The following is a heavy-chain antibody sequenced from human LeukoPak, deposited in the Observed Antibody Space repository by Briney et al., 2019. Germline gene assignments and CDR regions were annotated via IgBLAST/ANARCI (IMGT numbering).Heavy chain of an antibody. CDR2: ISGSGGST. V-gene: IGHV3-23*01. Sequence: GGSLRLSCAVSGITLSNYGMSWVRQAPGKGLEWVAGISGSGGSTNYADSVKGRFTISRDNPTNTLSLQMNSLRAEDTAVYFCAKRGVVIRVILVGFHREAYYFDSWGQGALVTVSS. J-gene: IGHJ4*02. CDR1: GITLSNYG. D-gene: IGHD2-21*01. CDR3: AKRGVVIRVILVGFHREAYYFDS.